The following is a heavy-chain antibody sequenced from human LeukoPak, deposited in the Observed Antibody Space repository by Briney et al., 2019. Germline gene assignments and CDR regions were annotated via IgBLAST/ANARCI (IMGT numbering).Heavy chain of an antibody. CDR2: ISGYGGST. Sequence: GGSLRLSCAASGFTFSSYAMSWVRQAPGKGLEWVSAISGYGGSTYYADSVKGRFTISRDNSKNTLYLQMNSLRAEDTAVYYCAKDEAADRYIYWGQGTTVTVSS. CDR3: AKDEAADRYIY. V-gene: IGHV3-23*01. J-gene: IGHJ6*02. D-gene: IGHD6-13*01. CDR1: GFTFSSYA.